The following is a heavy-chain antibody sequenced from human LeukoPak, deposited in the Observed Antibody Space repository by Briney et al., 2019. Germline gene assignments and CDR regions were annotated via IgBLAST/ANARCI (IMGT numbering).Heavy chain of an antibody. CDR1: GVSISSGGYY. Sequence: SETLSLTCTVSGVSISSGGYYWTWIRQPPGKGLDWIGYISHSGTTYYNPSLRSGVTISVDRSKNLFSLRLTSVTAADTAIYYCASPMTFVVRGVAGIDAFDIWGQGTMVTVSS. V-gene: IGHV4-30-2*01. CDR2: ISHSGTT. CDR3: ASPMTFVVRGVAGIDAFDI. J-gene: IGHJ3*02. D-gene: IGHD3-10*01.